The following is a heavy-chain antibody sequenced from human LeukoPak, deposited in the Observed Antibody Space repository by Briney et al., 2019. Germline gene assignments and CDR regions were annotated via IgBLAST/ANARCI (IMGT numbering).Heavy chain of an antibody. CDR2: IYYSGST. J-gene: IGHJ4*02. Sequence: PSETLSLTCTVSGGSISSYYWSWIRQPPGKGLEWIGYIYYSGSTNYNPSLKSRVTISVDTSKNQFSLKLSSVTAADTAVYYCARILRGVVVTSFDYWGQGILVTVSS. D-gene: IGHD3-10*01. CDR1: GGSISSYY. V-gene: IGHV4-59*08. CDR3: ARILRGVVVTSFDY.